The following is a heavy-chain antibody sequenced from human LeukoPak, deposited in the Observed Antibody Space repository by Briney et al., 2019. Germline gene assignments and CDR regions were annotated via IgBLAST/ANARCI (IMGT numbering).Heavy chain of an antibody. CDR1: GGSISSYH. CDR3: ANGGYCSSTSCHPNWFDP. V-gene: IGHV4-59*01. J-gene: IGHJ5*02. Sequence: SETLSLTCTVSGGSISSYHWSWIRQPPGKGLEWIGYIYYSGSTNYNPSLKSRVTISVDTSKNQFSLKLSSVTAADTAVYYCANGGYCSSTSCHPNWFDPWGQGTLVTVSS. CDR2: IYYSGST. D-gene: IGHD2-2*01.